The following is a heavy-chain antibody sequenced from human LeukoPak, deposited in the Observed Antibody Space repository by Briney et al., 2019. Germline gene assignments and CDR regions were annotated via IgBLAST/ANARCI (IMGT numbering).Heavy chain of an antibody. V-gene: IGHV4-34*01. CDR3: ARKEPPYDYVWGSYRYIF. D-gene: IGHD3-16*02. Sequence: PSETLSLTCTVSGGSISGYYWSWIRQPPGKGLEWIGEINHSGSTNYNPSLKSRVTISVDTSKNQFSLKLSSVTAADTAVYYCARKEPPYDYVWGSYRYIFWGQGTLVTVSS. J-gene: IGHJ4*02. CDR1: GGSISGYY. CDR2: INHSGST.